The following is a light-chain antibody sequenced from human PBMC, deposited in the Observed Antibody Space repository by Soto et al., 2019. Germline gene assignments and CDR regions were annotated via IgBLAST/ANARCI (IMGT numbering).Light chain of an antibody. CDR3: QQRSTWPPFT. J-gene: IGKJ3*01. CDR1: HSVSTS. CDR2: DVS. Sequence: EIVLTHSPATLSLSPCERATLSCRASHSVSTSLSWYQQKPGQAPRLLIYDVSNRATGIPARFSGSGSGTDFTLTIGSLEPEDFAVYYCQQRSTWPPFTFGPGTKVDIK. V-gene: IGKV3-11*01.